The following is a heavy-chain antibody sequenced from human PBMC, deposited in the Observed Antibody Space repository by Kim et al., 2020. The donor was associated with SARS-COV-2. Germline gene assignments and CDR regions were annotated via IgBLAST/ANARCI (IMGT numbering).Heavy chain of an antibody. D-gene: IGHD6-19*01. CDR1: GLTLNSYW. Sequence: GGSLRLSCVASGLTLNSYWMAWVRQAPGKGLEWVASVNQDGDEEKYVDSVKGRFTISRDNAENSMTLQMSSLRAGDTAVYYCVAQWLVSDQFDYWGQGTLVTVSA. J-gene: IGHJ4*02. V-gene: IGHV3-7*03. CDR3: VAQWLVSDQFDY. CDR2: VNQDGDEE.